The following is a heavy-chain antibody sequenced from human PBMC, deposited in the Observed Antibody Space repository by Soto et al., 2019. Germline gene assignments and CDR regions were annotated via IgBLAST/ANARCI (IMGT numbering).Heavy chain of an antibody. CDR3: ARDHRNDYGDY. J-gene: IGHJ4*02. Sequence: QVQLVQSGAEVKKPGASVKVSCKASGYTFTSYYMHWGRQAPGQGLEWMGIINPSGGSTSYAQKFQGRVTMTRDTSTSTVYMELSSLRSEDTAVYYCARDHRNDYGDYWGQGTLVTVSS. CDR1: GYTFTSYY. V-gene: IGHV1-46*01. D-gene: IGHD4-17*01. CDR2: INPSGGST.